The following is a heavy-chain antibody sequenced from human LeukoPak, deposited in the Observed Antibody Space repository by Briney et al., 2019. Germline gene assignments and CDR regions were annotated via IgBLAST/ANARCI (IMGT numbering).Heavy chain of an antibody. V-gene: IGHV3-23*01. J-gene: IGHJ4*02. CDR2: ISGSGGST. CDR1: GFTFSSYA. Sequence: GGSLRLSCAASGFTFSSYAMSWVRQAPGKGLEWVSAISGSGGSTYYADSVKGRFTISRDNSKNTLYLQMNSLRAEDTAVYYCAKDLHYYDSSSYFDYWGQGTLVTVSS. D-gene: IGHD3-22*01. CDR3: AKDLHYYDSSSYFDY.